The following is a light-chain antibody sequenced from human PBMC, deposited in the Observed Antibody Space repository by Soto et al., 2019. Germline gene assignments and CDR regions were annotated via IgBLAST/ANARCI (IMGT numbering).Light chain of an antibody. CDR3: MQALQTPLT. V-gene: IGKV2-28*01. Sequence: DIVMTQSPLSLPVTPGEPASISCRSSQNLLHSNGDDYLDWYLQKPGRSPQLLIYLGSNRASGVPDRFSGSGSGTNYTLEISRVEAEDVGVYYCMQALQTPLTFGGGTKVEIK. J-gene: IGKJ4*01. CDR2: LGS. CDR1: QNLLHSNGDDY.